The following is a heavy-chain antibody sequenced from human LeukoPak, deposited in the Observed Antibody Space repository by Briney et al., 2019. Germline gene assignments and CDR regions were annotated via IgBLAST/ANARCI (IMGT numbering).Heavy chain of an antibody. J-gene: IGHJ4*02. CDR2: ISSSGSTI. V-gene: IGHV3-48*03. Sequence: PGGSLRLSCAASGFTFSSYEMNWVRQAPGKGLEWVSYISSSGSTIYYADSVKGRFTISRDNAKNSLYLQMNSLRAEDTAVYYCARDVEGSGYDYYYFDSWGQGTLVTVSS. CDR3: ARDVEGSGYDYYYFDS. D-gene: IGHD5-12*01. CDR1: GFTFSSYE.